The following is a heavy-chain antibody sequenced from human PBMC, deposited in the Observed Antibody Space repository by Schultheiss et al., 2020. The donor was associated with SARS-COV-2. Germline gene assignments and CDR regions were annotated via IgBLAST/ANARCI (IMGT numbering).Heavy chain of an antibody. CDR1: GYSFPDYW. CDR2: IAPGDSYT. V-gene: IGHV5-10-1*01. D-gene: IGHD5-24*01. J-gene: IGHJ4*02. CDR3: ARLGRRDGYNPCDY. Sequence: GGSLRLSCKASGYSFPDYWINWVRQMPGKGLEWMGRIAPGDSYTNYNPSFEGHVSISADKSISTAYLQWSSLKASDTAMYYCARLGRRDGYNPCDYWGQGTLVTVSS.